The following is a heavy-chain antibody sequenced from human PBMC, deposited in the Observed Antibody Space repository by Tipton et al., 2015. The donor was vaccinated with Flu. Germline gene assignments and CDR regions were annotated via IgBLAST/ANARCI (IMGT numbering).Heavy chain of an antibody. CDR2: IKQDASEK. J-gene: IGHJ4*02. D-gene: IGHD6-19*01. V-gene: IGHV3-7*01. CDR1: GFRFNTFW. CDR3: AGGNGWLITD. Sequence: SLRLSCAASGFRFNTFWMNWVRQAPGKGLEWVAIIKQDASEKLYVDSVEGRFTISRDNAKNSLSLQMDSLRGDDTAVYYCAGGNGWLITDWGQGTLVTVSS.